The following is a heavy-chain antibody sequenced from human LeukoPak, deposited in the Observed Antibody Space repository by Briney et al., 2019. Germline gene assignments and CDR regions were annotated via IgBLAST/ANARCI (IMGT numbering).Heavy chain of an antibody. J-gene: IGHJ4*02. D-gene: IGHD5-24*01. Sequence: HPGGSLRLSCPVSGFSVTNNYMNWVRQAPGKGLEWVSVIDVGGATYYADSVKGRFTISRDNSEHALYLQMKSLRAEHTAVYYCARGDGYNFFDYWGQGTLVTVSS. CDR2: IDVGGAT. V-gene: IGHV3-53*01. CDR3: ARGDGYNFFDY. CDR1: GFSVTNNY.